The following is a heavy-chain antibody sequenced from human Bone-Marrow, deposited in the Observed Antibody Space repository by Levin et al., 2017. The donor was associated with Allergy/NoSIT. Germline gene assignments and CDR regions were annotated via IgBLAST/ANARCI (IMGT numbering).Heavy chain of an antibody. V-gene: IGHV1-69*13. CDR3: AGPQKFTAPAHHYYGIDL. J-gene: IGHJ6*02. CDR1: RGTLSSYT. Sequence: AASVKVSCKASRGTLSSYTVSWVRLAPGHGLEWMGGIIPVFGTTDYAQKFRGRLTINVDESMGTAYMELRGLTSDDTAVYYCAGPQKFTAPAHHYYGIDLWGRGTTVIVSS. CDR2: IIPVFGTT.